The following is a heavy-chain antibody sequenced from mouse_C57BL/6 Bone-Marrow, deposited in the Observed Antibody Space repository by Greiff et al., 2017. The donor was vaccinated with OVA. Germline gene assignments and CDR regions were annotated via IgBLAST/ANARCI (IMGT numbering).Heavy chain of an antibody. J-gene: IGHJ3*01. CDR3: TTRGYYPFAY. D-gene: IGHD2-3*01. CDR1: GFNIKDDY. Sequence: VQLKQSGAELVRPGASVKLSCTASGFNIKDDYMHWVKQRPEQGLEWIGWIDPENGDTEYASKFQGKATITADTSSNTAYLQFSSLTSEDTSVYYCTTRGYYPFAYWGQGTLVTVSA. CDR2: IDPENGDT. V-gene: IGHV14-4*01.